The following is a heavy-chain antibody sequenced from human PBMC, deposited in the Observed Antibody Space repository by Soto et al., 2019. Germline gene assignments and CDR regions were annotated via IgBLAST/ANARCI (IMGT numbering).Heavy chain of an antibody. D-gene: IGHD3-22*01. CDR1: GGSISSGDY. CDR3: ARTKYYYDTTAYIFDH. Sequence: QVQLQESGPGLVKPSQTLSLTCTVSGGSISSGDYWSWIRQPPGKGLEWIGYIYHSGGTYYNPSLNSRATMSVDTSQNQFSLKLSSVSAADTAVYYCARTKYYYDTTAYIFDHWGQGALVTVSS. V-gene: IGHV4-30-4*01. CDR2: IYHSGGT. J-gene: IGHJ4*02.